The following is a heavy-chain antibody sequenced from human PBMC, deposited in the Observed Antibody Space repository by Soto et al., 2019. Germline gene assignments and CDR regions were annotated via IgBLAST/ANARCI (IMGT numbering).Heavy chain of an antibody. CDR2: TIPIFGTA. CDR3: ASETHSSSWPNWFDP. CDR1: GGTFSSYA. Sequence: SVKVSCKASGGTFSSYAISWVRQAPGQGLEWMGGTIPIFGTANYAQKFQGRVTITADESTSTAYMELSSLRSEDTAVYYCASETHSSSWPNWFDPWGQGTLVTVSS. J-gene: IGHJ5*02. D-gene: IGHD6-13*01. V-gene: IGHV1-69*13.